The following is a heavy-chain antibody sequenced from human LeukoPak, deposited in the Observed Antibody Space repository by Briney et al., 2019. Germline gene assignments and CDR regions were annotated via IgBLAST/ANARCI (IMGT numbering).Heavy chain of an antibody. CDR1: GFTFSSYA. V-gene: IGHV3-23*01. CDR3: AKRSRWVGAQRGGFEHY. J-gene: IGHJ4*02. D-gene: IGHD1-26*01. Sequence: GGSLRLSCAASGFTFSSYAMSWVRQDPGKGREWVSAISGSGGSTYYADSVKGRFTSSRDNSKNMLDLVMNGRRGEETAVYYCAKRSRWVGAQRGGFEHYWGQGTLVTVPS. CDR2: ISGSGGST.